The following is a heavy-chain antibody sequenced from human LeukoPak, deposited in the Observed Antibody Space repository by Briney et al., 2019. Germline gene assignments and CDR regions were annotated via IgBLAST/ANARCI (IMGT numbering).Heavy chain of an antibody. CDR2: ISSSSSTI. Sequence: GGSLRLSCAVSGFTFSSYSMNWVRQAPGKGLEWVSYISSSSSTIYYADSVKGRFTISRDNAKNSLYLQMNSLRAEDTAVYYCASSNRRDVYWGQGTLVTVSS. V-gene: IGHV3-48*01. J-gene: IGHJ4*02. D-gene: IGHD5-24*01. CDR1: GFTFSSYS. CDR3: ASSNRRDVY.